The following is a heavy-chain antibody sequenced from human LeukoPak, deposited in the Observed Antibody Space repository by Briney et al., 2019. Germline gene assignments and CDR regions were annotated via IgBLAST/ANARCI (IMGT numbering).Heavy chain of an antibody. J-gene: IGHJ4*02. CDR1: GFTFSNYA. CDR2: ISGSGSST. D-gene: IGHD6-13*01. Sequence: GGSLRLSCVASGFTFSNYAMTWVRQAPGKGLEWVSTISGSGSSTYYADSVKGRFTISRDNSKNTLYLQMNSLRAEDTAVYYCAKVPSTYSSSCYWGQGTPVTVSS. CDR3: AKVPSTYSSSCY. V-gene: IGHV3-23*01.